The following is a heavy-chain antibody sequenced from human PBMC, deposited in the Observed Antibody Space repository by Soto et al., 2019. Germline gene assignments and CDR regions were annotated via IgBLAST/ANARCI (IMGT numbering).Heavy chain of an antibody. CDR2: IKPDGSDK. CDR1: GFTFSSYW. Sequence: GGSLRLSCAASGFTFSSYWMTWVRQAPGKGLEWVANIKPDGSDKYYVDSVKGRFAISRDNAKNSLFLQMNSLTAEDTAVFYCARAGEDDAFDIWGQGTMVTVSS. V-gene: IGHV3-7*05. CDR3: ARAGEDDAFDI. J-gene: IGHJ3*02.